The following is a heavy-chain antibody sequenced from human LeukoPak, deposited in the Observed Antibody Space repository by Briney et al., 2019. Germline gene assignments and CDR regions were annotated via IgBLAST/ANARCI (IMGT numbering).Heavy chain of an antibody. V-gene: IGHV3-30*18. CDR1: GFTFSSYG. CDR3: AKVVEVITILDAFDI. CDR2: ISYDGSNK. J-gene: IGHJ3*02. Sequence: PGGSLRLSCAASGFTFSSYGMHWVRQAPGKGLEWVAVISYDGSNKYYADSVKGRFTISRDNSKNTLYLQMNSLRAGDTAVYYCAKVVEVITILDAFDIWGQGTMVTVSS. D-gene: IGHD3-22*01.